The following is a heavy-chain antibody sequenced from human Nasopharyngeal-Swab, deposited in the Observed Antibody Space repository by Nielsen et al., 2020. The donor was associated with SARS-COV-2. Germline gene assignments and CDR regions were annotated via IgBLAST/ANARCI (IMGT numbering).Heavy chain of an antibody. CDR1: GFTISRYW. Sequence: GGSLRLSCAASGFTISRYWMLWVRHAPGKGLVWVSRLHSDGSGTTYADSVRGRFTTSRDNAKNTLYLQMNSLRAEDTAVYYCARGGDGYSMDYWGQGTLVTVSS. CDR2: LHSDGSGT. V-gene: IGHV3-74*01. J-gene: IGHJ4*02. CDR3: ARGGDGYSMDY. D-gene: IGHD5-24*01.